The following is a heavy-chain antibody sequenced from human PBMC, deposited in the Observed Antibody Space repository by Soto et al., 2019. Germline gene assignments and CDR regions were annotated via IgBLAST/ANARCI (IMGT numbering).Heavy chain of an antibody. D-gene: IGHD2-2*01. CDR3: ARDCPSWEYYFDY. J-gene: IGHJ4*02. V-gene: IGHV3-30-3*01. CDR2: ISYDGSNK. CDR1: GFTFSSYA. Sequence: GGSLRLSCAASGFTFSSYAMHWVRQAPGKGLEWVAVISYDGSNKYYADSVKGRFTISRDNSKNTLYLQMNSLRAEDTAVYYCARDCPSWEYYFDYWGQGTLVTVSS.